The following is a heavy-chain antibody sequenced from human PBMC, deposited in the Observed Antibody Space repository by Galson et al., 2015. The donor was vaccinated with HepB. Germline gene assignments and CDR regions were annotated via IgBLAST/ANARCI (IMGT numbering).Heavy chain of an antibody. D-gene: IGHD6-19*01. CDR2: ISGSSAYT. CDR3: ARHITVAASVRFDP. Sequence: LRLSCAASGFTFSDYYMGWIRQAPGKGLAWVSYISGSSAYTNYADSVRGRFTISRDNAKTSLYLQMNSLRVEDTAVYYCARHITVAASVRFDPWGQGTLVTVPS. J-gene: IGHJ5*02. CDR1: GFTFSDYY. V-gene: IGHV3-11*06.